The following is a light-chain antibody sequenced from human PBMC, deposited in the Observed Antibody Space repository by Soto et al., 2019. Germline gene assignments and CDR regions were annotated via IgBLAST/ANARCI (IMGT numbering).Light chain of an antibody. J-gene: IGLJ1*01. V-gene: IGLV2-14*01. CDR1: SSDVGGYNY. Sequence: QSALTQPASVSGSPGQSITISCTGSSSDVGGYNYVSWYQQNPGKAPQLIIYEVSNRPSGLSNRFSASKSGNAASLTISGLQAEDEADYFCCSFTTSSTLVFGTGTKVTVL. CDR3: CSFTTSSTLV. CDR2: EVS.